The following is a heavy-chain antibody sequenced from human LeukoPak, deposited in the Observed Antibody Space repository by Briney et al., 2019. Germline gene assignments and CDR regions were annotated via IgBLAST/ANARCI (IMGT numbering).Heavy chain of an antibody. V-gene: IGHV4-59*01. CDR2: IYYSGST. J-gene: IGHJ6*03. CDR3: ARAVDGYKDYYYYMDV. Sequence: PSETLSLTCTVSGGSISSYYWSWIRQPPGEGLEWIWYIYYSGSTNYNPSLKSRVTTSVDTSKNQFSLKLSSVTAADTAVYYCARAVDGYKDYYYYMDVWGKGTTVTVSS. D-gene: IGHD5-24*01. CDR1: GGSISSYY.